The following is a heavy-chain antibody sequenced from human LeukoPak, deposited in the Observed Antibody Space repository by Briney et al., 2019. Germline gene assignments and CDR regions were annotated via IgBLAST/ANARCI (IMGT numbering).Heavy chain of an antibody. CDR1: GYSFTSYW. J-gene: IGHJ6*02. V-gene: IGHV5-51*01. CDR2: IYPGDSDT. Sequence: GASLKISCKGSGYSFTSYWIGWVRQMPGKGLEWMGIIYPGDSDTRYSPSFQGQVTISADKSISTAYLQWSSLKASDTAMYYCARFLGYYDYYYGMDVWGQGTTVTVSS. CDR3: ARFLGYYDYYYGMDV. D-gene: IGHD3-3*01.